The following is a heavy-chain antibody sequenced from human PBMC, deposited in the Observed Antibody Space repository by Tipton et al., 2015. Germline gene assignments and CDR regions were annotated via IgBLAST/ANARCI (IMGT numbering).Heavy chain of an antibody. D-gene: IGHD4-23*01. CDR2: IQYSGGT. J-gene: IGHJ4*02. CDR3: ARARGRHGGLFDS. V-gene: IGHV4-59*01. Sequence: GSLRLSCTVSSDSINKYYWSWIRQPPGKELQWIGYIQYSGGTNYNPSLESRVSMSVDRSKTQFSLEMRSVTATDTAVYYCARARGRHGGLFDSWGQGTLVTVSS. CDR1: SDSINKYY.